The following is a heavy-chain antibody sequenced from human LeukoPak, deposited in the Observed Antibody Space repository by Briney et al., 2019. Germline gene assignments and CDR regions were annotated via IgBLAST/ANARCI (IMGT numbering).Heavy chain of an antibody. CDR3: ARARYSSSAFDY. J-gene: IGHJ4*02. D-gene: IGHD6-6*01. Sequence: PSETLSLTCTVSGGSTSSYYWSWIRQPPGKGLEWIGYIYYSGSTSYNPSLKSRVTISLETSKNRFSLILSSVTAADTAVYYCARARYSSSAFDYWGQGTLVTVSS. V-gene: IGHV4-59*01. CDR1: GGSTSSYY. CDR2: IYYSGST.